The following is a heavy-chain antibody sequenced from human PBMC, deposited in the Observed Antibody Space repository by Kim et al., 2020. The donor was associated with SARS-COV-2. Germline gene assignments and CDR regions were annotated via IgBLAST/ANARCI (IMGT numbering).Heavy chain of an antibody. CDR2: NT. Sequence: NTNYAQKLQGRVTMTTDTSTSTAYMERRSLRSDDTAVYYCASAVAGTFHYWGQGTLVTVSS. D-gene: IGHD6-19*01. V-gene: IGHV1-18*01. J-gene: IGHJ4*02. CDR3: ASAVAGTFHY.